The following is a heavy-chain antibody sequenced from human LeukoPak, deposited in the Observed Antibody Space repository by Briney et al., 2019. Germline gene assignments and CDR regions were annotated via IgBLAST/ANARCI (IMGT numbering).Heavy chain of an antibody. V-gene: IGHV3-33*01. D-gene: IGHD3-22*01. CDR2: IWYDGSNK. CDR3: ARDYYDSSGYYSPDAFVI. CDR1: GFTFSSYG. J-gene: IGHJ3*02. Sequence: GRSLRLSCAASGFTFSSYGMHWVRQAPGKGLEWVAVIWYDGSNKYYADSVKGRFTISRDNSKNTLYLQMNSLRAEDTAVYYCARDYYDSSGYYSPDAFVIWGQGTMVTVSS.